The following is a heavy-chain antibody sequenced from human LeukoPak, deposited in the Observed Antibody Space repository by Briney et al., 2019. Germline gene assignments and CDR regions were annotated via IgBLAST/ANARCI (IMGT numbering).Heavy chain of an antibody. Sequence: SETLSLTCTVSGGSISSSSYYWGWIRQPPGKGLEWIGSIYYSGSTYYNPSLKSRVTISVDTSKNQFSLKLSSVTAADTAVYYCARVPYYDFWSGHYTPYLFDYWGQGTLVTVSS. J-gene: IGHJ4*02. CDR3: ARVPYYDFWSGHYTPYLFDY. V-gene: IGHV4-39*07. CDR2: IYYSGST. D-gene: IGHD3-3*01. CDR1: GGSISSSSYY.